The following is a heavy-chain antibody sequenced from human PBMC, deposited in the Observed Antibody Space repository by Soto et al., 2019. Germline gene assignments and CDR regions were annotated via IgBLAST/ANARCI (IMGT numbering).Heavy chain of an antibody. V-gene: IGHV3-7*03. CDR1: GFTFSSYA. D-gene: IGHD2-2*02. CDR2: IKQDGSEK. CDR3: AREVPAAIRAGNWFDP. Sequence: PGGSLRLSCAASGFTFSSYAMSWVRQAPGKGLEWVANIKQDGSEKYYVDSVKGRFTISRDNAKNSLYLQMNSLRAEDTAVYYCAREVPAAIRAGNWFDPWGQGTLVTVSS. J-gene: IGHJ5*02.